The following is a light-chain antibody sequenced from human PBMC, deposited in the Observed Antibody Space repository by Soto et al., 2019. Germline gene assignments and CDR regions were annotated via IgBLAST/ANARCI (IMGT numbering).Light chain of an antibody. CDR1: SSDVGGYSY. Sequence: QSALTQPASVSGSPGQSIAISCTGTSSDVGGYSYVSWYQQQPGKAPKLMISDVRNRPSGVSDRFSGSKSGNTASLTISGLQAEDEADYYCASYTTSSTYVFGTGTKLTVL. CDR2: DVR. V-gene: IGLV2-14*01. J-gene: IGLJ1*01. CDR3: ASYTTSSTYV.